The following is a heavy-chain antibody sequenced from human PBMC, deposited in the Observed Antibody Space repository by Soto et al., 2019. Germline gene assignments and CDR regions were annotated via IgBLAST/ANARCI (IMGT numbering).Heavy chain of an antibody. J-gene: IGHJ6*02. CDR3: AKGRGVLRDGYNYYYYYGMDV. Sequence: KPSETLSLTCAVYGGSFSDYYWSWIRQPPGKGLEWIGEINHSGSTNYNPSLKSRVTISVDTSENQFSLQLSSVTAADAAVYYCAKGRGVLRDGYNYYYYYGMDVWGQGTTVTVSS. CDR1: GGSFSDYY. V-gene: IGHV4-34*01. CDR2: INHSGST. D-gene: IGHD5-12*01.